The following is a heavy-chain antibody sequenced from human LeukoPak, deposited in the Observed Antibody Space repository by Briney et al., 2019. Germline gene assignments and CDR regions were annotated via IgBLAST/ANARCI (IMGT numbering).Heavy chain of an antibody. D-gene: IGHD2-15*01. Sequence: SQTLCLTCTVSGGSISSGSYYWSWIRQPAGKGLEWIGRIYTSGSTNYNPSLKSRVTISVDTSKNQFSLKLSSVTAADTAVYYCARQGYCSGGSCLFQYDYWGQGTLVTVSS. CDR3: ARQGYCSGGSCLFQYDY. V-gene: IGHV4-61*02. CDR1: GGSISSGSYY. CDR2: IYTSGST. J-gene: IGHJ4*02.